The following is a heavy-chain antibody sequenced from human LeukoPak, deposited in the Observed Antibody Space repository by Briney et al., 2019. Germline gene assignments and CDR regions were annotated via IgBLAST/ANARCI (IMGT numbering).Heavy chain of an antibody. CDR2: IYSGGST. J-gene: IGHJ4*02. V-gene: IGHV3-66*01. CDR1: GFTVSSNY. Sequence: GGSLRLSCAASGFTVSSNYMSWVRQAPGKGLEWVSVIYSGGSTYYADSVKGRFTISRDNSKNTLYLQMNSLRAEDTAVYYCARWEVVTRHFDYWGQGTLVTVSS. CDR3: ARWEVVTRHFDY. D-gene: IGHD4-23*01.